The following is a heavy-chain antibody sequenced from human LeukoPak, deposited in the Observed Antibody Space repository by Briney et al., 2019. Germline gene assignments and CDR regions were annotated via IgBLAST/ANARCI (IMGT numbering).Heavy chain of an antibody. CDR2: MYTSGST. V-gene: IGHV4-61*02. D-gene: IGHD2-2*01. J-gene: IGHJ5*02. Sequence: SQTLSLTCTVSGGSISSGNYYWSWIRRPAGEGLEWIGRMYTSGSTNYDPSLKSRVTISIDTSKNQFSLNLSSVTAADTAVYYCARGGVVAAANNRFDPWGQGTLVTVSS. CDR3: ARGGVVAAANNRFDP. CDR1: GGSISSGNYY.